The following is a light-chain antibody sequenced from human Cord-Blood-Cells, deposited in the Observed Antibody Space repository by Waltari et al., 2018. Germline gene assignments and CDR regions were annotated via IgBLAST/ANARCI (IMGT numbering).Light chain of an antibody. Sequence: SYVLTQPPSVSVAPGKTARIPCGGNNIGSKSVHWYQQKPGQAPVLVVYDGSARPSGIPGRFSGSNSGSTATLTFSWVEAVDEADYYCQVWDSSSDHWVFGGGTKLTVL. CDR1: NIGSKS. CDR2: DGS. CDR3: QVWDSSSDHWV. V-gene: IGLV3-21*03. J-gene: IGLJ3*02.